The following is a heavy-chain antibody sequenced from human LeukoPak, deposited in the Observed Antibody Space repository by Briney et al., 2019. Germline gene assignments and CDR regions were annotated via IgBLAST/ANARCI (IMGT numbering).Heavy chain of an antibody. V-gene: IGHV1-69*05. D-gene: IGHD2-2*02. CDR2: IIPIFGTA. CDR3: ARDFGDIYLYQSNWFDP. Sequence: ASVKVSCKASGGTFSSYAISWVRQAPGQGLEWMGGIIPIFGTANYAQKFQGRVTITTDESTSTAYMELSSLRAEDTAVYYCARDFGDIYLYQSNWFDPWGQGTLVTVSS. CDR1: GGTFSSYA. J-gene: IGHJ5*02.